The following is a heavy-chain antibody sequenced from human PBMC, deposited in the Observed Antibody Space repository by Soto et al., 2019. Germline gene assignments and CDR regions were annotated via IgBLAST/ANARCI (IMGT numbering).Heavy chain of an antibody. Sequence: EVQLVESGGGLVKPGGSLRLSCVASGFSFSNAWMNWVRPAPGQGLEWVGRINWSSHAGAIAYTAPMKGRFTISRDDSKTTLYRHLNSLTPEDTAVYYCTRGGTLGNYFDYWGQGTVVTVSS. J-gene: IGHJ4*02. CDR3: TRGGTLGNYFDY. D-gene: IGHD2-15*01. CDR1: GFSFSNAW. V-gene: IGHV3-15*07. CDR2: INWSSHAGAI.